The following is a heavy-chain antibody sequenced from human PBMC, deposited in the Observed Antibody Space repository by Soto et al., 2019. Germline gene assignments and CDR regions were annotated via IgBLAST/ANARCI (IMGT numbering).Heavy chain of an antibody. CDR3: AKSAPMDARYKYYYDF. D-gene: IGHD1-1*01. CDR2: ISPFFGTA. Sequence: GASVKVSCKASGGTFSTFGISWVRQAPGQGLEGMGGISPFFGTARYSQKVEDRITITADESTNTVYMELRSVTYEDTARYYCAKSAPMDARYKYYYDFWGQGALVTVSS. CDR1: GGTFSTFG. V-gene: IGHV1-69*13. J-gene: IGHJ4*02.